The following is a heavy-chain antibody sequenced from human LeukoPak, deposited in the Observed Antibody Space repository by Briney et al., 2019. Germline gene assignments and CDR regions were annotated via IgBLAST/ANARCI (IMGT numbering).Heavy chain of an antibody. D-gene: IGHD6-6*01. Sequence: GGSLRLPCTASGFSFSGHWMHWARQLPGKGLVWVSRISPTGSTTSYTDSVKGRFTVSRDNAKNTLYLQVNNLRAEDTAVYYCARGPNSNWSGLDFWGQGTLLTVSS. CDR3: ARGPNSNWSGLDF. J-gene: IGHJ4*02. CDR2: ISPTGSTT. CDR1: GFSFSGHW. V-gene: IGHV3-74*01.